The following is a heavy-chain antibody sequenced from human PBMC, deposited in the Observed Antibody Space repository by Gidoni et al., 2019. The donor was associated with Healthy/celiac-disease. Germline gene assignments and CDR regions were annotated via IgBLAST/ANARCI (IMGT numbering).Heavy chain of an antibody. Sequence: QLQLQESGPGLVKPSETLSLTCTVSGGSIRSSSYYWGWIRQPPGEGLEWIGSIYYSGITYYNPSLKSRVTISVDTSKNQFSLKLSSVTAADTAVYYCGITGGIVVVDYWGQGTLVTVSS. CDR1: GGSIRSSSYY. CDR3: GITGGIVVVDY. CDR2: IYYSGIT. D-gene: IGHD2-21*01. J-gene: IGHJ4*02. V-gene: IGHV4-39*01.